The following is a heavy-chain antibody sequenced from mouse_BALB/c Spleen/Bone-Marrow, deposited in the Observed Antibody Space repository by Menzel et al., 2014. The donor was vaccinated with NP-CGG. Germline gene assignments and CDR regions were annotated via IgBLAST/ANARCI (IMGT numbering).Heavy chain of an antibody. CDR1: GFTFSNYW. V-gene: IGHV6-6*02. CDR3: ARRGRGYAMDY. Sequence: EVKLMESGGGLVQPGGSMKLSCVASGFTFSNYWMNWVRQSPEKGLEWVAEIRLKSNNYATNYAESVKGRFTISRDDSKSSVYLQMNNLGAEDTGIYYCARRGRGYAMDYWGQGTSVTVSS. CDR2: IRLKSNNYAT. J-gene: IGHJ4*01.